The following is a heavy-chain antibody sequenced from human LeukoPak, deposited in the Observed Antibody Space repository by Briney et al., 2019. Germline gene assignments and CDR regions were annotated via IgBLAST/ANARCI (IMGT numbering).Heavy chain of an antibody. J-gene: IGHJ6*02. D-gene: IGHD4-11*01. CDR3: ARDGTRWGLQHTNYYYYGMDV. CDR1: GYTFTSCG. CDR2: ISAYNGNT. Sequence: ASVKVSCKGSGYTFTSCGISWGRQAQGQGLEWMGWISAYNGNTNDAQKLQGRVTMTTDTSTSTAYMELSSLRSDDTAVYYCARDGTRWGLQHTNYYYYGMDVWGQGTTVTVSS. V-gene: IGHV1-18*01.